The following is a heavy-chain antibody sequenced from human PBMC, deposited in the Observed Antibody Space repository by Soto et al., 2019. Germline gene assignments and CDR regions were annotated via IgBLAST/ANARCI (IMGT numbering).Heavy chain of an antibody. V-gene: IGHV4-4*07. D-gene: IGHD6-13*01. CDR1: GGPMSNSY. J-gene: IGHJ5*02. CDR3: AKESGSPAGTAES. CDR2: ISASGNT. Sequence: QVQLQESGPGLVKPSEILSLTCIVFGGPMSNSYWSWIRQPAGKGLEWIGRISASGNTNYNPSLKSRVIMSIDTSRNQCYLKLSSVTASDTAIYYCAKESGSPAGTAESLGQGALVTVSS.